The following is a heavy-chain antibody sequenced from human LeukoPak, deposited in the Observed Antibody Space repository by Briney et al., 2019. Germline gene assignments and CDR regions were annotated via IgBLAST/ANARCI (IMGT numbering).Heavy chain of an antibody. CDR1: AFTFSSYA. CDR2: ISYDGGNK. J-gene: IGHJ4*02. CDR3: AVQLDY. D-gene: IGHD5-18*01. V-gene: IGHV3-30*04. Sequence: GGSLRPSCAASAFTFSSYAMHWVRQAPGKGLEWVAAISYDGGNKYYADSVKGRFTISRDNSKNTLYRQMNSLRAEDTAVYYCAVQLDYWGQGTLVTVSS.